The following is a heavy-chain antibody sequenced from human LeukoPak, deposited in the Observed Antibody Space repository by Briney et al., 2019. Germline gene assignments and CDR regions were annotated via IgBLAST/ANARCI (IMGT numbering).Heavy chain of an antibody. CDR3: AAMTTATRYFDY. D-gene: IGHD4-11*01. CDR2: IYSGGST. Sequence: QPGGSLRLSCAASGFTVSSNYMSWVRQAPGKGLEWVSVIYSGGSTYYADSVKGRFTISRDNSKNTLYLQMNSLRAEDTAVYYCAAMTTATRYFDYWGQGTLVTVSS. V-gene: IGHV3-66*01. CDR1: GFTVSSNY. J-gene: IGHJ4*02.